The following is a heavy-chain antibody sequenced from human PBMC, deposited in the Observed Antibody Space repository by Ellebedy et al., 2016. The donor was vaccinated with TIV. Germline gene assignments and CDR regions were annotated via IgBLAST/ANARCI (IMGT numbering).Heavy chain of an antibody. CDR3: ARSVENPLTVAGPFDY. V-gene: IGHV3-7*01. CDR2: IKQDGSEK. CDR1: GFTFSSYW. J-gene: IGHJ4*02. Sequence: GESLKISXAASGFTFSSYWMSWVRQAPGKGLEWVANIKQDGSEKYYVDSVKGRFAISRDNAKNSLYLQMNSLRAEDTAVYYCARSVENPLTVAGPFDYWGQGTLVTVSS. D-gene: IGHD6-19*01.